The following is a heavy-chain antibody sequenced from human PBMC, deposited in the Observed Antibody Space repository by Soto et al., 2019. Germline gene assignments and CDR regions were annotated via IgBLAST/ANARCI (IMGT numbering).Heavy chain of an antibody. CDR2: IWYDGSNK. D-gene: IGHD2-2*01. CDR3: ARAPPSVVVVPDAAPSYVRYYYYMDV. CDR1: GFTFSSYG. V-gene: IGHV3-33*01. J-gene: IGHJ6*03. Sequence: GGSLRLSCAASGFTFSSYGMHRVRQAPGKGLEWVAVIWYDGSNKYYADSVKGRFTISRDNSKNTLYLQMNSLRAEDTAVYYCARAPPSVVVVPDAAPSYVRYYYYMDVWGKGTTVNVSS.